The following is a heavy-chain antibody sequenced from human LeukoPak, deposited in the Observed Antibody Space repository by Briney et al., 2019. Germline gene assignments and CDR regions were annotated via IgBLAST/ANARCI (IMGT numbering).Heavy chain of an antibody. J-gene: IGHJ4*02. V-gene: IGHV1-8*01. CDR1: GYTFTSYD. D-gene: IGHD7-27*01. CDR3: ARGTGDGEGFDY. CDR2: MNPNSGNT. Sequence: ASVKVSCKASGYTFTSYDINWVRQATGRGLEWMGWMNPNSGNTGYAQKFQGRVTMTRNTSISTAYMELSSLRSEDTAVYYCARGTGDGEGFDYWGQGTLVTVSS.